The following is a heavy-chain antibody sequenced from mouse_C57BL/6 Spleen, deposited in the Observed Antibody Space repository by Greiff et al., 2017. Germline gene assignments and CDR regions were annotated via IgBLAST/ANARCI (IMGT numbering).Heavy chain of an antibody. CDR1: GYSITSGYY. CDR2: ISYDGSN. Sequence: EVKVEESGPGLVKPSQSLSLTCSVTGYSITSGYYWNWIRQFPGNKLEWMGYISYDGSNNYNPSLKNRISITRDTSKNQFFLKLNSVTTEDTATYYCARDVIDYDGPFDYWGQGTTLTVSS. J-gene: IGHJ2*01. V-gene: IGHV3-6*01. CDR3: ARDVIDYDGPFDY. D-gene: IGHD2-4*01.